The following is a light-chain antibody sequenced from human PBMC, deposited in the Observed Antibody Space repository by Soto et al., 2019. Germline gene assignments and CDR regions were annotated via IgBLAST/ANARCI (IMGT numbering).Light chain of an antibody. CDR3: QTCGTDIVV. J-gene: IGLJ2*01. V-gene: IGLV4-69*01. CDR1: SGHSSYA. Sequence: QSVLTQSPSASASLGASVKLTCTLSSGHSSYAIAWHQQQPEKGPRYLMKLNSDGSHSKGDGIPDRFSGSSSGAERYLTISSLQSEDEADYYCQTCGTDIVVFGGGTKLTVL. CDR2: LNSDGSH.